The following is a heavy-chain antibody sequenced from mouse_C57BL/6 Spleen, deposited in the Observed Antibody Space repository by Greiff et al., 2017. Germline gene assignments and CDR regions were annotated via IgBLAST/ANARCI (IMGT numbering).Heavy chain of an antibody. Sequence: EVQLVESGAELVRPGASVKLSCTASGFNIKDYYMHWVKQRPEQGLEWIGRIDPEDGDTEYAPKFQGKATMTADTSSNPTYLQLSSLTSEETAVYYWTGSYGFAYWGQGTLVTVSA. J-gene: IGHJ3*01. D-gene: IGHD2-12*01. CDR3: TGSYGFAY. CDR2: IDPEDGDT. CDR1: GFNIKDYY. V-gene: IGHV14-1*01.